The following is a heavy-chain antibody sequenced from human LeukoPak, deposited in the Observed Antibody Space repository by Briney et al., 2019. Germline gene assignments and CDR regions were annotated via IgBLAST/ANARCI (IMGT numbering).Heavy chain of an antibody. V-gene: IGHV3-30*18. Sequence: GRSLRLSCVASGFTFNTYGVHWVRQAPGKGLEWVAGISKDGSSKDYADSVKGRFTNSRDNSKNTMYLQMNSLRVEDTAVYYCAKAAYCTSTSCHFSGYAQRPLDSWGRGTLVTVSS. CDR1: GFTFNTYG. CDR3: AKAAYCTSTSCHFSGYAQRPLDS. D-gene: IGHD2-2*01. J-gene: IGHJ4*02. CDR2: ISKDGSSK.